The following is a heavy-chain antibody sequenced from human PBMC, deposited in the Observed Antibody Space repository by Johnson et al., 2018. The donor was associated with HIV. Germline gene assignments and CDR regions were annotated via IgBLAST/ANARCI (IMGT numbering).Heavy chain of an antibody. Sequence: VQLVESGGDLVQPGGSLRLSCAASGFTVSSNFMTWVRQAPGKGLEWVSVIYSGGTTLYADSVKGRFTISRDTSKNTLSLQLNSLRPDDTAVYYCARGYYYDSSGYPDAFDIWGQGTMVTVSS. CDR2: IYSGGTT. D-gene: IGHD3-22*01. CDR3: ARGYYYDSSGYPDAFDI. CDR1: GFTVSSNF. J-gene: IGHJ3*02. V-gene: IGHV3-66*02.